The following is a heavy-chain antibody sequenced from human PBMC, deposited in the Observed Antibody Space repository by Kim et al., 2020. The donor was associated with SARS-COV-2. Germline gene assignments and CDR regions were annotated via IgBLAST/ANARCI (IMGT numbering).Heavy chain of an antibody. Sequence: SVKVSCKASGGTFSSYTISWVRQAPGQGLEWMGRIIPILGIANYAQKFQGRVTITADKSTSTAYMELSSLRSEDTAVYYCASTTYYYDSSGYYYTAFDIWGQGTMVTVSS. CDR1: GGTFSSYT. J-gene: IGHJ3*02. V-gene: IGHV1-69*02. D-gene: IGHD3-22*01. CDR3: ASTTYYYDSSGYYYTAFDI. CDR2: IIPILGIA.